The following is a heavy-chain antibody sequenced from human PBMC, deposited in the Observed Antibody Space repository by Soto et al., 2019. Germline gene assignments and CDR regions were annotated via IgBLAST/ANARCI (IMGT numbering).Heavy chain of an antibody. CDR3: AREEGYCNGGPCHRGAFDI. D-gene: IGHD2-15*01. V-gene: IGHV3-74*01. CDR2: IKTDGSYT. J-gene: IGHJ3*02. CDR1: GFNFSNHW. Sequence: GSLRLSCAASGFNFSNHWMHWVRQAPGKGLVWVSRIKTDGSYTNYADSVKGRFTISRDNAKNSVYLQMNSLRVEDTAVYYCAREEGYCNGGPCHRGAFDIWGQGTRVTVSS.